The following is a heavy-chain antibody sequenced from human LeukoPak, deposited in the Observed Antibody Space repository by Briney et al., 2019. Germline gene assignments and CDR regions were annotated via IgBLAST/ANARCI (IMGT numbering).Heavy chain of an antibody. Sequence: SETLPLTCTVSGGSISSSSYYWGWIRQPPGKGLEWIGSSHYTGNTYYNPSLKSRVTISVDTSKNQFSLKLSSVTAADTAVYYCARMENFWYFDLWGRGTLVTVSS. CDR2: SHYTGNT. CDR1: GGSISSSSYY. V-gene: IGHV4-39*01. D-gene: IGHD1-7*01. CDR3: ARMENFWYFDL. J-gene: IGHJ2*01.